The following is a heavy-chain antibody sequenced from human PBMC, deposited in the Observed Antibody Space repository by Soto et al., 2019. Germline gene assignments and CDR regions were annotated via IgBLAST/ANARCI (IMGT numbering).Heavy chain of an antibody. CDR3: ARGPSGDKVDS. V-gene: IGHV4-30-4*01. CDR1: GGSISTVDYW. J-gene: IGHJ4*02. CDR2: IYDGGRT. Sequence: QVQLQESGPGLVKPSQTLSLTCTVSGGSISTVDYWWSWIRQSPDMGLEWIGHIYDGGRTYNNPSLERRVPMSVDMAKSQRSLTLSSVSAADTAVCYCARGPSGDKVDSWGQGTLVTVSS. D-gene: IGHD7-27*01.